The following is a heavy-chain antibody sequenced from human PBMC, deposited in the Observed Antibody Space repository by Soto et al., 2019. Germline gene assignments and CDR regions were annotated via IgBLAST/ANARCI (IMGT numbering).Heavy chain of an antibody. CDR3: ARCIHPTMAPEDYFDY. J-gene: IGHJ4*02. Sequence: ASETLSLTCAVYGGSFSGYYWSWIRQPPGKGLEWIGEINHSGSTNYNPSLKSRVTISVDTSKNQFSLKLSSVTAADTAVFYFARCIHPTMAPEDYFDYWGQGTLVTVSS. CDR1: GGSFSGYY. CDR2: INHSGST. D-gene: IGHD3-10*01. V-gene: IGHV4-34*01.